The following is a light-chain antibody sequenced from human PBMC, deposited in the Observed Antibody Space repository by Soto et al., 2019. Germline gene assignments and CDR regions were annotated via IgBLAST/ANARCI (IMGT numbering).Light chain of an antibody. CDR2: DSS. CDR3: QQRKHWPPIT. V-gene: IGKV3-11*01. CDR1: QSVDKF. J-gene: IGKJ5*01. Sequence: EVELTQSPATLSLSPGEPATLSCMASQSVDKFLAWYQQRPGQPPRLLIFDSSNRATGVPVRFSGSGSGTVFTLTIGSLEPEDSAVYYCQQRKHWPPITFGQGTRLEIK.